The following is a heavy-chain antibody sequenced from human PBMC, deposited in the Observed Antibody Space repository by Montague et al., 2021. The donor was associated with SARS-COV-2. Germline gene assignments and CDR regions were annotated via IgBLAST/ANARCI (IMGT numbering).Heavy chain of an antibody. CDR3: ARTGIAVAGPSFDY. D-gene: IGHD6-19*01. Sequence: PALVKPTQTLTLTCTFSGFSLSTSGMCVSWIRQPPGKALEWLARXDWDDDKYYSTSLKTRLTISKDTSKNQVVLTMTNMDPVDTATYYCARTGIAVAGPSFDYWGQGTLVTVSS. CDR1: GFSLSTSGMC. CDR2: XDWDDDK. J-gene: IGHJ4*02. V-gene: IGHV2-70*11.